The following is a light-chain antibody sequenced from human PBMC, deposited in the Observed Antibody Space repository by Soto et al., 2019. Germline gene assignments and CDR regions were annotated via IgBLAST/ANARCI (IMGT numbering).Light chain of an antibody. V-gene: IGLV4-69*01. CDR2: LNSDGSH. CDR3: QTWGTGFWV. J-gene: IGLJ3*02. CDR1: SGHSSYA. Sequence: QLVVPQSPSASASLGASVKHTCTLSSGHSSYAIAWHQQQPEKGPRYLMKLNSDGSHSKGDGIPDRFSGSSSGAERYLNISSLQSEDEADYYCQTWGTGFWVFGGGTKLTVL.